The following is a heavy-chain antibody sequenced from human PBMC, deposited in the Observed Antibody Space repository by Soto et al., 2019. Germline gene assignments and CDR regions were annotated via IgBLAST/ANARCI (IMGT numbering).Heavy chain of an antibody. CDR1: GFTFSSYA. CDR3: AKNGLSNSPSLIAS. V-gene: IGHV3-23*01. CDR2: ISGSSGGT. J-gene: IGHJ5*01. D-gene: IGHD2-8*01. Sequence: GGSLRLSCAASGFTFSSYAMNWVRQAPGKGLEWVSSISGSSGGTYYADSVKGRFTISRDNSKNTLFLQMNSLRAEDTAVYYCAKNGLSNSPSLIASSGHGTIVTVSS.